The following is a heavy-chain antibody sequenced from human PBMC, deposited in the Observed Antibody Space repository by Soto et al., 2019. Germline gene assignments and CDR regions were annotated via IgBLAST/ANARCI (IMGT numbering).Heavy chain of an antibody. V-gene: IGHV3-7*05. CDR1: ELTFSGHW. J-gene: IGHJ6*02. D-gene: IGHD6-19*01. CDR2: IKDDGSEK. Sequence: VRLVESGGGLVQPGGSLRLSCAASELTFSGHWITWVRQAPGKGLEWVANIKDDGSEKYYVDSVKGRFTISRDNAKNSLFLQMNSLRAEDTAVYYCARGASGYFYGMDVWGQGTTVTVSS. CDR3: ARGASGYFYGMDV.